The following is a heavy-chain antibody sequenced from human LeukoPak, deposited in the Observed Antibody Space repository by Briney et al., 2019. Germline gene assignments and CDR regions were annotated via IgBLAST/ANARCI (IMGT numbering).Heavy chain of an antibody. D-gene: IGHD5-18*01. CDR1: GDSISPYY. J-gene: IGHJ2*01. Sequence: PSETLSLTCTVSGDSISPYYWSWIRQPAGKGLEWLGRIYASGSTTYNPSLRSRFTMSVDASRNQFSLTLRSMTAADTAVYYCAIYNVDTAYWYFDLWGRGTLVTVPS. CDR2: IYASGST. CDR3: AIYNVDTAYWYFDL. V-gene: IGHV4-4*07.